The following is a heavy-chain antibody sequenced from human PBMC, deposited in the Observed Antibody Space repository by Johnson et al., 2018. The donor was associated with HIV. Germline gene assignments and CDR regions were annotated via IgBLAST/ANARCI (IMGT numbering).Heavy chain of an antibody. Sequence: VQLVESGGGLVKPGGSLRLSCAASGFTFSDYYMNWIRQAPGKGLEWVSYISSSGSSIYYADSVKGRFTISRDSSKNTLYLQMNSLRAEDTALYYCARVSTRIVVARNDAFDIWGQGTMVTVSS. CDR2: ISSSGSSI. CDR1: GFTFSDYY. J-gene: IGHJ3*02. D-gene: IGHD3-22*01. V-gene: IGHV3-11*01. CDR3: ARVSTRIVVARNDAFDI.